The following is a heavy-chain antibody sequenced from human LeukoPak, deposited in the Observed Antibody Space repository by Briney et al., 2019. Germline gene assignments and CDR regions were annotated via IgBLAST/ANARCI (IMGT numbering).Heavy chain of an antibody. V-gene: IGHV3-33*01. Sequence: HGRSLSLSCAASGFSFSNYDMHWVRQAPGQGLEWVAVIWYDGSNKYYADSVKGRFTISRDNSKNTLYLQMNSLRVEDTAVYYCARGDPTVTTKQNIAYWGQGSLLTVSS. CDR2: IWYDGSNK. CDR1: GFSFSNYD. CDR3: ARGDPTVTTKQNIAY. J-gene: IGHJ1*01. D-gene: IGHD4-17*01.